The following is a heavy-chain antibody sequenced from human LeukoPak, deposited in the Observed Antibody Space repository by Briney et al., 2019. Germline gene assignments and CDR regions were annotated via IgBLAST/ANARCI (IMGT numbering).Heavy chain of an antibody. J-gene: IGHJ5*02. V-gene: IGHV4-4*02. Sequence: SGTLSLTCAVSGGSISSGNWWTWVRQPPGKGLEWIGEMYHNGNNNYNPSLKSRVTISVDKSKNQFSLKLSSVTAADTAVYYCVASRQWTFDPWGQGTLVTVSS. CDR1: GGSISSGNW. CDR3: VASRQWTFDP. D-gene: IGHD6-19*01. CDR2: MYHNGNN.